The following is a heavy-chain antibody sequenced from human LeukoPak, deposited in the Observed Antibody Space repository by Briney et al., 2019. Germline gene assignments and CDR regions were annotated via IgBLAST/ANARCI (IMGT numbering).Heavy chain of an antibody. Sequence: ASVKVSCKASGYTFTGYYMHWVRQAPGQGLEWMGWINPNSGGTNYAQKFQGRVTMTRDTSISTAYMELSRLRSDDTAVYYCARDLPRGYCDSSGYYYWGRGTLVTVSS. CDR3: ARDLPRGYCDSSGYYY. J-gene: IGHJ4*02. CDR2: INPNSGGT. D-gene: IGHD3-22*01. V-gene: IGHV1-2*02. CDR1: GYTFTGYY.